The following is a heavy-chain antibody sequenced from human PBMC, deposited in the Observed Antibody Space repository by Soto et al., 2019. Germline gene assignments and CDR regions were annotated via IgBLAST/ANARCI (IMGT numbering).Heavy chain of an antibody. D-gene: IGHD2-8*01. J-gene: IGHJ6*02. CDR2: IYHIGHT. Sequence: QVQLQESGPGLVKPSGTLSLTCAVSGASISSSKWWSWVRQPPGKGLEWIGEIYHIGHTNYNPSLESRVTISVDKSKNQFSLRLSSVTAADTAVYYCARRTWGMDVWGQGTTVIVSS. CDR1: GASISSSKW. V-gene: IGHV4-4*02. CDR3: ARRTWGMDV.